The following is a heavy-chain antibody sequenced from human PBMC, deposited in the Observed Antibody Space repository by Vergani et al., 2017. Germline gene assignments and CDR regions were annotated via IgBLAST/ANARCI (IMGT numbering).Heavy chain of an antibody. D-gene: IGHD1-14*01. CDR1: GFTFSSYS. V-gene: IGHV3-21*01. CDR2: ISSSSSYI. J-gene: IGHJ4*02. Sequence: EVQLVESGGGLVKPGGSLRLSCAASGFTFSSYSMNWVRQAPGKGLEWVSSISSSSSYIYYADSVKGRFTISRDNAKNSLYLQMNSLRAEDTAVYYCARELRNPEGWDGDYWGQGTLVTVSS. CDR3: ARELRNPEGWDGDY.